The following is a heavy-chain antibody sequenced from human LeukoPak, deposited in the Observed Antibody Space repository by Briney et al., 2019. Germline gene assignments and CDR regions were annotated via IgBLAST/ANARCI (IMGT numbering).Heavy chain of an antibody. CDR1: GFTFSSYG. J-gene: IGHJ4*02. Sequence: PGRSLRLSCAASGFTFSSYGMHWVRQAPGKGLEWVAVIWYDGSNKYYADSVKGRFTISRDNSKNTLYLQMNSLRAEDTAVYYCATHYYGSGSKGPPFDYWGQGTLVTVSS. CDR3: ATHYYGSGSKGPPFDY. D-gene: IGHD3-10*01. CDR2: IWYDGSNK. V-gene: IGHV3-33*01.